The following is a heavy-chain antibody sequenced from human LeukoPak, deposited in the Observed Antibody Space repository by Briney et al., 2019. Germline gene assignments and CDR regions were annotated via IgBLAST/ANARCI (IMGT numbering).Heavy chain of an antibody. V-gene: IGHV4-59*01. CDR1: GRSISSYY. Sequence: SETLSLTCTVPGRSISSYYWSWIRQPPGKGLEWIGYIYYSGSINYNPYLKSRVTISVDTSKNQFSLKLSSVTAADTAVYYCARGTYMYCSGGSCYSGSMPFDYWGQGTLVTVSS. D-gene: IGHD2-15*01. CDR2: IYYSGSI. CDR3: ARGTYMYCSGGSCYSGSMPFDY. J-gene: IGHJ4*02.